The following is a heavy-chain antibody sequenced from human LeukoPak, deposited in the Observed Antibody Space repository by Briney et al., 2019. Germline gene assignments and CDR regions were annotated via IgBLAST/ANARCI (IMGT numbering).Heavy chain of an antibody. D-gene: IGHD2-2*01. CDR1: GYTFTSYG. CDR2: ISTYNGNT. V-gene: IGHV1-18*01. J-gene: IGHJ4*02. CDR3: ARDAYCSSTSCYGDY. Sequence: ASVKVSCKASGYTFTSYGISWVRQAPGQGLEWMGWISTYNGNTNYAQKLQGRVTMTTDTSTSTAYMELRSLRSDDTAVYYCARDAYCSSTSCYGDYRGQGTLVTVSS.